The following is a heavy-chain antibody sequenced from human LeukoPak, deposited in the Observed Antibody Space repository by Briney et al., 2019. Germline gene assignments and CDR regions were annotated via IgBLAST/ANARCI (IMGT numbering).Heavy chain of an antibody. D-gene: IGHD2-15*01. V-gene: IGHV3-49*04. CDR3: AKEYCNGGNCYFVFDS. CDR1: GFTFGHHA. CDR2: IRTKGYGGTT. Sequence: PGGSLRLSCTASGFTFGHHAMSWVRQAPGKGLEWVGFIRTKGYGGTTEYAASVEGRFTISRDDSKSIAYLQMSSLKTEDTAMYYCAKEYCNGGNCYFVFDSWGQGTLVTVSS. J-gene: IGHJ4*02.